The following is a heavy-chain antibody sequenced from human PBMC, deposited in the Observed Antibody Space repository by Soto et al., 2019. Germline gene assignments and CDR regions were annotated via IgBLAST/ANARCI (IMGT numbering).Heavy chain of an antibody. Sequence: QVQLQESGPGLVKPSQTLSLTCTVSGVSISSGGYYWSWFRQHPGKGLEWIGYIYDSGNAYYNPSLKSRVTLSVDTSKNQFSLTLTSVTAADTAMYYCARDRTEELLDAFDIWGQGTMVTVSS. D-gene: IGHD1-7*01. CDR1: GVSISSGGYY. CDR2: IYDSGNA. V-gene: IGHV4-31*03. J-gene: IGHJ3*02. CDR3: ARDRTEELLDAFDI.